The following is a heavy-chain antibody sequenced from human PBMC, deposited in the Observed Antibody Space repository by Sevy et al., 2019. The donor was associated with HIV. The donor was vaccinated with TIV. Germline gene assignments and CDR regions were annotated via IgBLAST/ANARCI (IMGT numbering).Heavy chain of an antibody. CDR1: GFTFSSYG. J-gene: IGHJ5*02. CDR2: IWYDGSNK. CDR3: AGDRFSGSYQGGWFDP. Sequence: GESLKISCAASGFTFSSYGMHWVRQAPGKGLERVAVIWYDGSNKYYADSVKGRFTISRDNSKNTLYLQMNSLWAEETAVYYCAGDRFSGSYQGGWFDPWGQGTLVTVSS. D-gene: IGHD1-26*01. V-gene: IGHV3-33*01.